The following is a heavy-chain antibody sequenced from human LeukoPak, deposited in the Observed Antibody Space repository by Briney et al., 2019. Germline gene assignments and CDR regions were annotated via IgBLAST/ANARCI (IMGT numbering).Heavy chain of an antibody. CDR2: IFHSGIT. J-gene: IGHJ4*02. D-gene: IGHD6-25*01. Sequence: SETLCLTCAVSGYSISSGYYWGWIRQPPGKGLEWIGSIFHSGITYYNPSLKSRLTISLDTSKNHFSLKLSSVTAADTAVYYCARHSFRSGYYFDYWGQGTLVTVSS. V-gene: IGHV4-38-2*01. CDR1: GYSISSGYY. CDR3: ARHSFRSGYYFDY.